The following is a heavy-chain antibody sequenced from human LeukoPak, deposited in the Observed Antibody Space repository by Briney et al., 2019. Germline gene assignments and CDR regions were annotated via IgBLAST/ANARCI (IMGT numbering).Heavy chain of an antibody. CDR1: GFTFSSYG. CDR2: IWYDGSNK. Sequence: GGSLRLSCAASGFTFSSYGMHWVRQAPGKGLEWVAVIWYDGSNKYYADSVKGRFTTSRDNSKNTLYLQMNSLRAEDTAVYYCARDRGSYWDGGNDYWGQGTLVTVSS. V-gene: IGHV3-33*01. J-gene: IGHJ4*02. D-gene: IGHD1-26*01. CDR3: ARDRGSYWDGGNDY.